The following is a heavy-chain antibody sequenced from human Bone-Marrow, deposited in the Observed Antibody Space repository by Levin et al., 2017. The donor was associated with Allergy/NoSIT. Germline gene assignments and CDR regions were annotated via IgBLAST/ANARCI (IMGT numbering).Heavy chain of an antibody. J-gene: IGHJ3*02. CDR2: IKDDGSEQ. CDR1: GFTLSSYW. Sequence: PGGSLRLSCAASGFTLSSYWMTWYRQAPGKGLEWVANIKDDGSEQYYEDSVKGRFTISRDNAKNSLYLQMNSLTVEDTAVYYCARLPHRYGFDIWGQGTMVTVSS. CDR3: ARLPHRYGFDI. V-gene: IGHV3-7*01.